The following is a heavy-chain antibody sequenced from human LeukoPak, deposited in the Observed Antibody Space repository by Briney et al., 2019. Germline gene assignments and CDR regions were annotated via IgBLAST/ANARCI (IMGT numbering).Heavy chain of an antibody. D-gene: IGHD2-2*03. J-gene: IGHJ4*02. V-gene: IGHV1-69*13. Sequence: ASVKVSCKASGGTFSSYAISWVRQAPGQGLEWMGGIIPIFGTANYAQKFQGRVTITADESTSTAYMELSSLRSEDTAVYYCATGLGRLDIVVVPAAPWGQGTLVTVSS. CDR2: IIPIFGTA. CDR1: GGTFSSYA. CDR3: ATGLGRLDIVVVPAAP.